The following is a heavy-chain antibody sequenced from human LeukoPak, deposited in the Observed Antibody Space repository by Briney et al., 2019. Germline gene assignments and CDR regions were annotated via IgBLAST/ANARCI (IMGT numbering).Heavy chain of an antibody. CDR1: GGSISSGDYY. J-gene: IGHJ3*02. V-gene: IGHV4-30-4*01. Sequence: PSETLSLTCTVSGGSISSGDYYWSWIRQPPGKGLKWIGYIYYSGSTYYNPSLKSRVTISVGTSKNQFSLKLSSVTAADTAVYYCARDQIRRSVAFDIWGQGTMVTVSS. CDR3: ARDQIRRSVAFDI. CDR2: IYYSGST.